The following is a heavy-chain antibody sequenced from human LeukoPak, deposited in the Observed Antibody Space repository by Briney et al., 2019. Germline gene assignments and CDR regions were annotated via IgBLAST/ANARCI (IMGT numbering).Heavy chain of an antibody. J-gene: IGHJ4*02. V-gene: IGHV4-34*01. Sequence: SETLSLTCGVYGGSLGGYHWNWIRQPPGKGLEWIGNIYHSGTTNYNPSLKSRVTISADTSKNQFSLNLRSVTAADTAVYYCARQGCTASSCYFPLWDWGQGTLVTVSS. CDR2: IYHSGTT. CDR1: GGSLGGYH. D-gene: IGHD6-13*01. CDR3: ARQGCTASSCYFPLWD.